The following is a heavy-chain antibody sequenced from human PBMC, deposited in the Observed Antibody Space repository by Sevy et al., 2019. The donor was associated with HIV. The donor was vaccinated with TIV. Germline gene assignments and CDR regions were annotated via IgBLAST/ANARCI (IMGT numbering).Heavy chain of an antibody. J-gene: IGHJ3*02. CDR1: GFTFSNYW. V-gene: IGHV3-74*01. CDR2: VNSDASST. Sequence: GGSLRLSCAASGFTFSNYWMHWVRQAPGKGLVWVSRVNSDASSTSYADSVKGRYTSSRDNAKNTLYLQMNRLRAEDTAVYYCARSYYGSGSGALDIWGQGTMVTVSS. CDR3: ARSYYGSGSGALDI. D-gene: IGHD3-10*01.